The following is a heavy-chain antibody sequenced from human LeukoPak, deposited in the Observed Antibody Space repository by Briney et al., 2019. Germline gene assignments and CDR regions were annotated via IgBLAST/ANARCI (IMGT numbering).Heavy chain of an antibody. V-gene: IGHV4-39*07. D-gene: IGHD2-15*01. CDR2: IYYSGST. CDR1: GGSISSSSYY. J-gene: IGHJ3*02. Sequence: SETLSLTCTVSGGSISSSSYYWGWIRQPPGKGLEWIGSIYYSGSTYYNPSLKSRVTISVDTSKNQFSLKLSSVTAADTAVYYCARMALGRYCSGGSCYRRGAFDIWGQGTMVTVSS. CDR3: ARMALGRYCSGGSCYRRGAFDI.